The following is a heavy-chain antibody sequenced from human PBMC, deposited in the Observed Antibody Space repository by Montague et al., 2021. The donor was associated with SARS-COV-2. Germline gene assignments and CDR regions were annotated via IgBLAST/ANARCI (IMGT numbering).Heavy chain of an antibody. D-gene: IGHD1-26*01. CDR2: TYYTSRWHN. Sequence: CASSGDSVSRNGVAWTWIRQSPSRGLEYLGRTYYTSRWHNDQAPSVKGRLTVNPDTSKNQSSLHLNSVTPEDTAVYYCARDGDGWEVPFDFWSQGTLVTVSS. CDR3: ARDGDGWEVPFDF. J-gene: IGHJ4*01. CDR1: GDSVSRNGVA. V-gene: IGHV6-1*01.